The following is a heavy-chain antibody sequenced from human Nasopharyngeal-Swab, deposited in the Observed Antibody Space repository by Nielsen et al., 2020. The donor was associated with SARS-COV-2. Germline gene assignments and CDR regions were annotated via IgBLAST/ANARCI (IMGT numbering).Heavy chain of an antibody. Sequence: GESLKISCTASGFAFGTYWMHWVSQVPGKGLAWVSRINPDGAITSYADSVKGRFTISRDNAKNSLYLQMNFLRVEDTAMYYCARDTGGPPNYFDPWGQGTLVTVSS. D-gene: IGHD1-7*01. J-gene: IGHJ5*02. CDR1: GFAFGTYW. CDR2: INPDGAIT. CDR3: ARDTGGPPNYFDP. V-gene: IGHV3-74*01.